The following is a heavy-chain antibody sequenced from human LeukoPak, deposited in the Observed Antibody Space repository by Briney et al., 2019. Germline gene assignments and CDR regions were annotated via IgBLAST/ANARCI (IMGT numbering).Heavy chain of an antibody. J-gene: IGHJ4*02. Sequence: ASVKVSCKASGGTFSSYAISWVRQAPGQGLEWMGRIIPIFGTANYAQKFQGRVTITTDESTSTAYMELSSLGSEDTAVYYCAREYSGSYYCFDYWGQGTLVTVSS. CDR2: IIPIFGTA. CDR3: AREYSGSYYCFDY. V-gene: IGHV1-69*05. CDR1: GGTFSSYA. D-gene: IGHD1-26*01.